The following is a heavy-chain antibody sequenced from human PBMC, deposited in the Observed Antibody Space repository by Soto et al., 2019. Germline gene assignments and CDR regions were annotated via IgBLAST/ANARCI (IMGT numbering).Heavy chain of an antibody. Sequence: AAVKASCKASGYTFTSYDINWVRHATGQGLEWMGWMSPNSGHTGYAQKFQGRVTMTRNTSISTAYMELSSLRSEDTAVYYCARGPRVPATSFDEWGQGTLVSVSS. J-gene: IGHJ4*02. D-gene: IGHD2-15*01. CDR2: MSPNSGHT. CDR1: GYTFTSYD. CDR3: ARGPRVPATSFDE. V-gene: IGHV1-8*01.